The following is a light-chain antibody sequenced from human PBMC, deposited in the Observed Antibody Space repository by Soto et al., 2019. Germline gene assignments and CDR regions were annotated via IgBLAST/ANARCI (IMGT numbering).Light chain of an antibody. J-gene: IGKJ4*01. CDR2: FAS. V-gene: IGKV3-15*01. Sequence: EIVMTQSPATLSVPTGERATLSCRASQSVSNNLAWYQQKPGQAPRLLIYFASTRATGIPARFSGSGSGTEFTLTISSLQSEDFAVYYCQQYNNWPLTFGGGTKVEIK. CDR1: QSVSNN. CDR3: QQYNNWPLT.